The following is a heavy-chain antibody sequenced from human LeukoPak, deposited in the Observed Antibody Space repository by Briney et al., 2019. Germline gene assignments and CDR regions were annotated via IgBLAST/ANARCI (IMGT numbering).Heavy chain of an antibody. CDR3: ARGPTTDELLVRDQLDY. D-gene: IGHD6-6*01. J-gene: IGHJ4*02. Sequence: SETLSLTCAVYGGSFSGYYWSWIRQPPGKGLEGSGEINHSGSTNYNPSLKSRVTISVDTSKNQFSLQLSSVTAADTAVYYCARGPTTDELLVRDQLDYWGQGTLVTVSS. CDR2: INHSGST. V-gene: IGHV4-34*01. CDR1: GGSFSGYY.